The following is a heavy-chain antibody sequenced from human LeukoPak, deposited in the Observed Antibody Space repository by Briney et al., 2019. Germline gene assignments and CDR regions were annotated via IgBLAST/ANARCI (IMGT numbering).Heavy chain of an antibody. CDR3: AKDLYYDSSGYYWFDP. Sequence: GGSLRLPCAASGFTFNRYAMSWVRQAPGKGLEWVSGISGSGYGTYYGDSVKGRFTISRDNAKNSLYLQMNSLRAEDTALYYCAKDLYYDSSGYYWFDPWGQGTLVTVSS. V-gene: IGHV3-23*01. J-gene: IGHJ5*02. CDR2: ISGSGYGT. CDR1: GFTFNRYA. D-gene: IGHD3-22*01.